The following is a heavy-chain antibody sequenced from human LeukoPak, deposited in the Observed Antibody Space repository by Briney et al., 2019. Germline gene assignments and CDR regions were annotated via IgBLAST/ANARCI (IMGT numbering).Heavy chain of an antibody. V-gene: IGHV1-69*04. D-gene: IGHD6-13*01. CDR3: GSGDIAAAGTDY. CDR2: IIPILGIA. CDR1: GGTFSSCA. J-gene: IGHJ4*02. Sequence: GASVKVSCKASGGTFSSCAISWVRQAPGQGLEWMGRIIPILGIANYAQKFQGRVTITADKSTSTAYMELSSLRSEDTAVYYCGSGDIAAAGTDYWGQGTLVTVSS.